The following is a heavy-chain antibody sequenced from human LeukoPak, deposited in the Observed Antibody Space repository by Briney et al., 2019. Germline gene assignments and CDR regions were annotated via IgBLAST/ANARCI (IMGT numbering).Heavy chain of an antibody. J-gene: IGHJ4*02. CDR1: GYTFTGYY. CDR2: INPNSGGT. CDR3: ARGAHYHDSSEGSDY. D-gene: IGHD3-22*01. Sequence: ASVKVSCKASGYTFTGYYMHWVRQAPGQGLEWLGWINPNSGGTNYAQKFQGRVTMTRDTSISTVYMELSRLRSDDTAVYYCARGAHYHDSSEGSDYWGQGTPVTVSS. V-gene: IGHV1-2*02.